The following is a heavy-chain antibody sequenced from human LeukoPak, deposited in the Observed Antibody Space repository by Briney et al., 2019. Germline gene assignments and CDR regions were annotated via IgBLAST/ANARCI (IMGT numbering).Heavy chain of an antibody. J-gene: IGHJ4*02. D-gene: IGHD1-26*01. V-gene: IGHV3-30*02. CDR1: GFTFSSYG. CDR2: IRYDGSNK. Sequence: GGSLRLSCAASGFTFSSYGMHWVRQAPGKGLEWVAFIRYDGSNKYYADSVKGRFTISRDNSKNTLYLQMNSLRAEDTAVYYCAIQYRYSGSYRLDYWGQGTLVTVSS. CDR3: AIQYRYSGSYRLDY.